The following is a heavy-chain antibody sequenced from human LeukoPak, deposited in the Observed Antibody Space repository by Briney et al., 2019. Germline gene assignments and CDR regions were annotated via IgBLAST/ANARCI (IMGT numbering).Heavy chain of an antibody. CDR1: GFTFSSYG. V-gene: IGHV3-30*02. CDR3: AKEGHTAMYYFDY. D-gene: IGHD5-18*01. CDR2: IRYDGSNK. J-gene: IGHJ4*02. Sequence: GGSLRLSCAASGFTFSSYGMHWVRQAPGKGLEWVAFIRYDGSNKYYADSVKGRFTISRDNSKNTLYLQMNSLRAEDTAVYYGAKEGHTAMYYFDYWGQGTLVTVSS.